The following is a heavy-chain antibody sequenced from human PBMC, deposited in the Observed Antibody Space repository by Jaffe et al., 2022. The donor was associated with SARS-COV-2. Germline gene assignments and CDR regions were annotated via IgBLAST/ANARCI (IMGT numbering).Heavy chain of an antibody. Sequence: EVQLVQSGAEVKKPGESLRISCEGTGYTFSIFWIGWVRQMPGKGLEWMGIIYPGDSSVTYSPSFEGQVTISVDKSINTAYLKWNSLKASDTATYYCARPAYSGTYLHFKHWGQGTPVTVSS. D-gene: IGHD1-26*01. J-gene: IGHJ1*01. CDR3: ARPAYSGTYLHFKH. V-gene: IGHV5-51*01. CDR1: GYTFSIFW. CDR2: IYPGDSSV.